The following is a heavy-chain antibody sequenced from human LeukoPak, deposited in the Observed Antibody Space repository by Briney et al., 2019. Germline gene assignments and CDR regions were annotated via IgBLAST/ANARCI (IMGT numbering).Heavy chain of an antibody. CDR2: ISSNGGST. D-gene: IGHD3-3*01. V-gene: IGHV3-64*01. CDR1: GFTFSSYA. CDR3: ARGTYDFWSGYNWFDP. Sequence: GGSLRLSCAASGFTFSSYAMHWVRQAPGKGLEYVSAISSNGGSTYYANSVKGRFTISRDNSKNTLYLQMGSLRAEGMAVYYCARGTYDFWSGYNWFDPWGQGTLVTVSS. J-gene: IGHJ5*02.